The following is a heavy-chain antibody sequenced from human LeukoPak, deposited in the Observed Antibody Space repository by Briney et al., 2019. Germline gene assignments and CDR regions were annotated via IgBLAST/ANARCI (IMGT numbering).Heavy chain of an antibody. CDR2: ISSSGGTK. D-gene: IGHD3-3*01. CDR3: ARVTYDFWSSPTYYMDV. Sequence: GGSLRLSCVVSGFTSEFTFRDFEMYWVRQAPGKGLEWVSYISSSGGTKYYADSVKGRFTISRDNAKKSLFLQMNSLSAEDTAVYYCARVTYDFWSSPTYYMDVWGKGTTVTVSS. V-gene: IGHV3-48*03. CDR1: GFTSEFTFRDFE. J-gene: IGHJ6*03.